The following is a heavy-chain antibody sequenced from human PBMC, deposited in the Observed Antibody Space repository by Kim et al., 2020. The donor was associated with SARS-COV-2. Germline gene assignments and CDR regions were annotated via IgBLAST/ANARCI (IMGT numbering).Heavy chain of an antibody. CDR2: IYYSGST. Sequence: SETLSLTRTVSGGSINSYYWGWLRQSPGKGLEWIGYIYYSGSTNYSPSLKSRVTISVDTSKNQFSLKLTSVTAADTAVYYCVRDRRYRGDSTYYYGMDV. V-gene: IGHV4-59*13. D-gene: IGHD2-21*02. CDR1: GGSINSYY. CDR3: VRDRRYRGDSTYYYGMDV. J-gene: IGHJ6*01.